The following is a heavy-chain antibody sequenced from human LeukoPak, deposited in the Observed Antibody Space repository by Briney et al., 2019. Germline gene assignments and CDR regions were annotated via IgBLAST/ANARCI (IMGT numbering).Heavy chain of an antibody. Sequence: KPSETLSLTCAVYSGSFSGYYWSWIRQPPGKGLEWIGEINHSGSTNYNPSLRSRVTISLDTSKNQLSLKLSSVSAADTAVYYCARVLRKGYDSSGYPTYYFDYWGQGTLVTVSS. CDR1: SGSFSGYY. D-gene: IGHD3-22*01. CDR2: INHSGST. J-gene: IGHJ4*02. V-gene: IGHV4-34*01. CDR3: ARVLRKGYDSSGYPTYYFDY.